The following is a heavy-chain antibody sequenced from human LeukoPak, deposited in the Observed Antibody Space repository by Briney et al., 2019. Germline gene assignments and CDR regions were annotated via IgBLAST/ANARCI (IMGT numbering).Heavy chain of an antibody. Sequence: SVKVSCKASGGTFSSYAISWVRQAPGQGLEWMGGIIPIFGITNYAQKFQGRATITTDESNSKAYMEVRSLRSEDTAVYYVWRASSRIPLDYWGQGTLVTVSS. D-gene: IGHD2-2*01. CDR2: IIPIFGIT. CDR3: WRASSRIPLDY. J-gene: IGHJ4*02. V-gene: IGHV1-69*05. CDR1: GGTFSSYA.